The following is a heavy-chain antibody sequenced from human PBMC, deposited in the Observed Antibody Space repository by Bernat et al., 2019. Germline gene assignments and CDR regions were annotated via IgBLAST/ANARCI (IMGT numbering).Heavy chain of an antibody. D-gene: IGHD3-10*01. J-gene: IGHJ6*02. Sequence: QLQLQESGPGLVKPSETLSLTCTVSGGSISSSSYYWGWIRQPPGKGLEWIGSIYYSGSTYYNPSLKSRVTISVDTSKNQFSLKLSSVTAADTAVYYCARHSGSGRHYYYYGMDVWAKGPRSPSP. CDR1: GGSISSSSYY. V-gene: IGHV4-39*01. CDR2: IYYSGST. CDR3: ARHSGSGRHYYYYGMDV.